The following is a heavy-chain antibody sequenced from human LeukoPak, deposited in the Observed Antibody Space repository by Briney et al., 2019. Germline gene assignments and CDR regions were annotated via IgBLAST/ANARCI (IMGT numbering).Heavy chain of an antibody. J-gene: IGHJ4*02. Sequence: SETLSLTCAVYARSFSGYYWSWVRQPPRKGLEWIGEINHIGSTNYNPALKSRVTISVDTSKNQFSLKLSSVTAADTAVYYCARRGIAVARWGQGTLVTVSS. CDR2: INHIGST. CDR3: ARRGIAVAR. D-gene: IGHD6-19*01. V-gene: IGHV4-34*01. CDR1: ARSFSGYY.